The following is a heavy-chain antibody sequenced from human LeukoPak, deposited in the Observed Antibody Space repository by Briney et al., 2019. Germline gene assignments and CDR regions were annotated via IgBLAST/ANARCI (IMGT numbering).Heavy chain of an antibody. Sequence: SETLSLTCTVSGGSISSYYWSWIRQPPGKGLEWIGYIYTSGSTNYNPSLKSRVTISVDTSKNQFSLKLNSVTAADTAVYYCARCTGTTRGAFDIWGQGTMVTVSS. D-gene: IGHD3-10*02. CDR2: IYTSGST. J-gene: IGHJ3*02. CDR3: ARCTGTTRGAFDI. V-gene: IGHV4-4*09. CDR1: GGSISSYY.